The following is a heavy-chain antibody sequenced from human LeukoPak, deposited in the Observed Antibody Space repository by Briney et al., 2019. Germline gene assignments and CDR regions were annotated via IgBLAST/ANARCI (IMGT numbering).Heavy chain of an antibody. Sequence: KTGGSLRLSCAASGFTFSSYWMHWVRQAPAKGLVWVSRINSDGSSTSYADSVKRRDTISSDNAKNTLYLQMNSLRAEDTVVYYCAGDGGLERYFDYWGQGTLVTVSS. CDR2: INSDGSST. V-gene: IGHV3-74*01. J-gene: IGHJ4*02. D-gene: IGHD1-1*01. CDR3: AGDGGLERYFDY. CDR1: GFTFSSYW.